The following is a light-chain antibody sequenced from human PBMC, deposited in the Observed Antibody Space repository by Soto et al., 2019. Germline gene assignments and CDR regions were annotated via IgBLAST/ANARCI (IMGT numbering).Light chain of an antibody. V-gene: IGKV3-15*01. Sequence: EILMTQSPATLPVSPGERATLSCRASQSVSANLAWYQHKPGQAPRLLLYGTSTRATGIPARFSCSGSGTHFILSISSLQSEDFAIYYCQQYRDWPRTFGQGAKVEIK. J-gene: IGKJ1*01. CDR3: QQYRDWPRT. CDR2: GTS. CDR1: QSVSAN.